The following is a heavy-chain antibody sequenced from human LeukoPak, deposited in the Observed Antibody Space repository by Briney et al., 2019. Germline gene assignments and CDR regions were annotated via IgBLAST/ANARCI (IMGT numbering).Heavy chain of an antibody. V-gene: IGHV5-51*01. CDR3: ARPVAAAGTEAGDAFDI. Sequence: GESLKISCKGSGYSFTSYWIGWVRQMPGKGLEWMGIIYPGDSDTRYSPSFQGQVTISADKSISTAYLQWSSLKASDTAMYHCARPVAAAGTEAGDAFDIWGQGTMVTVSS. D-gene: IGHD6-13*01. J-gene: IGHJ3*02. CDR1: GYSFTSYW. CDR2: IYPGDSDT.